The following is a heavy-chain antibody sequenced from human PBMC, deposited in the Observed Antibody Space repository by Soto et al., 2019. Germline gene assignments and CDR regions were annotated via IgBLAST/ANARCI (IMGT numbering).Heavy chain of an antibody. Sequence: SETLSLTCSVSGGSISSGGYFWSWIRQRPGKGLEWIGYMSYSGPNHYNPSLKSRATISVDTPENQFSLKLSSVTAADTAVYYCARDGWGYCSSTSCYFDYWGQGTLVTVSS. J-gene: IGHJ4*02. D-gene: IGHD2-2*01. CDR3: ARDGWGYCSSTSCYFDY. CDR2: MSYSGPN. CDR1: GGSISSGGYF. V-gene: IGHV4-31*03.